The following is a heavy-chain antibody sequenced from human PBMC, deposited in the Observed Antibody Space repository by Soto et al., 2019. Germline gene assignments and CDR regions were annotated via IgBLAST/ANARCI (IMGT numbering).Heavy chain of an antibody. CDR2: ITNSGRST. Sequence: EVQLLESGGGLVQHGGSLRLSCAASGFTFSNYAMSWVREAPGKGLEWVSSITNSGRSTYYADSVKGRFTISRDNSKSTLYLQMNSLRADDTAVYYCAKRGAFNSGWVGDIDYWGQGNLVTVSS. V-gene: IGHV3-23*01. D-gene: IGHD6-19*01. CDR1: GFTFSNYA. J-gene: IGHJ4*02. CDR3: AKRGAFNSGWVGDIDY.